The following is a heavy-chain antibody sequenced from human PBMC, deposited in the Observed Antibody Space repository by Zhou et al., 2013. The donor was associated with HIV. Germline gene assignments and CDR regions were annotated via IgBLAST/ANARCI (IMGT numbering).Heavy chain of an antibody. CDR3: ARETITFGGVTLWKYFQH. D-gene: IGHD3-16*01. CDR1: GGTFSSYA. V-gene: IGHV1-69*05. CDR2: IIPIFGTA. J-gene: IGHJ1*01. Sequence: QVQLVQSGAEVKKPGSSVKVSCKASGGTFSSYAISWVRQAPGQGLEWMGGIIPIFGTANYAQKFQGRVTITTDESTSTAYMELSSLRSEDTAVYYCARETITFGGVTLWKYFQHWGQGTLVTVSS.